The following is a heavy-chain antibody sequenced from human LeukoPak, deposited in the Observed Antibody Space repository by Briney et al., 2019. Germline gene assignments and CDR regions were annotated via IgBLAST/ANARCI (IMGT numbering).Heavy chain of an antibody. CDR2: IDASDSYT. V-gene: IGHV5-10-1*01. CDR1: GYSFTNYR. D-gene: IGHD5-18*01. J-gene: IGHJ5*02. Sequence: GESLRISWKGSGYSFTNYRISWGRHMPGRGLEWMGWIDASDSYTNYSPSFQGHVTISADKSSSTAYLQWSSLKASDTAIYYCARHVLYSYGPQWWFDPWGQGTLVTVSS. CDR3: ARHVLYSYGPQWWFDP.